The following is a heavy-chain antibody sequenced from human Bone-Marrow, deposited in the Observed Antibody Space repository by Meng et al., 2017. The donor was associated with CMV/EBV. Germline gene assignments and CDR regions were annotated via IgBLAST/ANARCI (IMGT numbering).Heavy chain of an antibody. CDR1: GFTFSSYW. V-gene: IGHV3-74*01. Sequence: GVLKISCAASGFTFSSYWMHWVRQAPGKGVVWVSRINSDGSSTSYADSVKGRFTISRDNAKNTLYLQMNSLRAEDTAVYYCATIAVVVTTNLWGQGTLVTVSS. CDR3: ATIAVVVTTNL. D-gene: IGHD3-22*01. CDR2: INSDGSST. J-gene: IGHJ5*02.